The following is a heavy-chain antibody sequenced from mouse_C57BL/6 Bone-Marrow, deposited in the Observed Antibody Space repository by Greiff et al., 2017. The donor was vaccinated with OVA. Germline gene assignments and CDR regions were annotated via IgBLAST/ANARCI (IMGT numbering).Heavy chain of an antibody. D-gene: IGHD3-1*01. J-gene: IGHJ4*01. Sequence: VQLQQSGPELVKPGASVKISCKASGYSFTGYYMNWVKQSPEKSLEWIGEINPSTGGTTYNQKFKAKATLTVDKSSSTAYMQLKSLTSEDSAVYYCARGIGKRAMDYWGQGTSVTVSS. CDR2: INPSTGGT. V-gene: IGHV1-42*01. CDR1: GYSFTGYY. CDR3: ARGIGKRAMDY.